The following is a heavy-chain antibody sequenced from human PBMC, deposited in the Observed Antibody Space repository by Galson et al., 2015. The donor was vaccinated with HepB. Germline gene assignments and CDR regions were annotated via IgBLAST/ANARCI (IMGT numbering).Heavy chain of an antibody. J-gene: IGHJ4*02. Sequence: SLRLSCAASGFTFSSYGMHWVRQAPGKGLEWVAVISYDGSNKYYADSVKGRFTISRDNSKNTLYLQMNSLRAEDTAVYYCAKGRELAVDYWGQGTLVTVSS. CDR1: GFTFSSYG. V-gene: IGHV3-30*18. D-gene: IGHD1-26*01. CDR3: AKGRELAVDY. CDR2: ISYDGSNK.